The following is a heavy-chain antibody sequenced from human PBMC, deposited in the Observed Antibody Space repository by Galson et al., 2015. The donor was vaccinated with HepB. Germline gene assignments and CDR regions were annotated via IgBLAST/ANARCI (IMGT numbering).Heavy chain of an antibody. Sequence: SLRLSCAASGFTFSSYGMSWVRQAPGKGLEWVSAISGSGGSTYYADSVKGRFTISRDNSKNTLYLQMNSLRAEDTAVYYCARHIVGTYPHNFDYWGQGALVTVSS. J-gene: IGHJ4*02. V-gene: IGHV3-23*01. D-gene: IGHD5-12*01. CDR1: GFTFSSYG. CDR3: ARHIVGTYPHNFDY. CDR2: ISGSGGST.